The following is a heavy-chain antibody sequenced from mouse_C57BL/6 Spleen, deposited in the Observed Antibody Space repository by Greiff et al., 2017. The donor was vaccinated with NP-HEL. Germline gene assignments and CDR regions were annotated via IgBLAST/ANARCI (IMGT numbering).Heavy chain of an antibody. D-gene: IGHD2-1*01. J-gene: IGHJ3*01. Sequence: QVQLKESGAELMKPGASVKLSCKATGYTFTGYWIEWVKQRPGHGLEWIGEILPGSGSTNYNEKFKGKATFTADTSSNTAYLQLTSQTTEDSAIYYCAREIYGNFAYWGQGTLVTVSA. CDR1: GYTFTGYW. CDR3: AREIYGNFAY. CDR2: ILPGSGST. V-gene: IGHV1-9*01.